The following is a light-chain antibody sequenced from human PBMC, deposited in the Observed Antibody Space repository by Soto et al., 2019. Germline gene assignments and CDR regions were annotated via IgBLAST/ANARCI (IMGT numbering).Light chain of an antibody. CDR3: QQLNSYPLT. CDR2: AAS. CDR1: QDIAIY. J-gene: IGKJ1*01. V-gene: IGKV1-9*01. Sequence: IQLTQSPSSLSASVGDRVTITCRASQDIAIYLAWYQQKPGKAPKLLIYAASTLQSGVPSRFSGSGSGTEFTLTISSLQPEDFATYYCQQLNSYPLTFGQGTKVDIK.